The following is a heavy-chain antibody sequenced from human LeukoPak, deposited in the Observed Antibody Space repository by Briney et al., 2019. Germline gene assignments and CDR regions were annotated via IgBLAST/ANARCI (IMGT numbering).Heavy chain of an antibody. CDR2: IYSGGGT. V-gene: IGHV3-66*01. D-gene: IGHD6-6*01. CDR1: GFTVSNNY. CDR3: ATRSIAAPN. Sequence: PGGSLRLSCAASGFTVSNNYMSWVRQAPGKGLEWVSLIYSGGGTYYADSVKGRFTISRDSSKNTLFLQLNSLRAEDTAVYYCATRSIAAPNWGQGTLVTVSS. J-gene: IGHJ4*02.